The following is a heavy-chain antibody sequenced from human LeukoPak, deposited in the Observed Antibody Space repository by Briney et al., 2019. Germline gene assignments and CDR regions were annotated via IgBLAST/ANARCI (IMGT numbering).Heavy chain of an antibody. D-gene: IGHD1-26*01. CDR3: AFRSSGSYSTLFDF. CDR1: GFTFSSYS. J-gene: IGHJ4*02. CDR2: ISSSSSYI. V-gene: IGHV3-21*01. Sequence: PGGSLRFSCAASGFTFSSYSMNWVRQAPGKGLEWVSSISSSSSYIYYADSVKGRFTISRDNAKNSLYLQMNSLRAEDTAVYYCAFRSSGSYSTLFDFWGQGTLVTVSS.